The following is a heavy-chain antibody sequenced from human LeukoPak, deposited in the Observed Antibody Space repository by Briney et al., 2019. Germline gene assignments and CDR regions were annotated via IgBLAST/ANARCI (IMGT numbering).Heavy chain of an antibody. D-gene: IGHD3-22*01. Sequence: ASVKVSCKASGYTFTSYGISWVRQAPGQGLEWMGWISAYNGNTNYAQKLQGRVTMTTDTSTSTAYMELRSLRSVDTAVYYCARCPYYYDSSGYSDYWGQGTLVTVSS. J-gene: IGHJ4*02. V-gene: IGHV1-18*01. CDR3: ARCPYYYDSSGYSDY. CDR2: ISAYNGNT. CDR1: GYTFTSYG.